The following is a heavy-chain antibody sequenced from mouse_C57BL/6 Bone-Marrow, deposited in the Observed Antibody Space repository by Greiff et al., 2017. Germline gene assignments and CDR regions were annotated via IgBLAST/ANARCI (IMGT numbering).Heavy chain of an antibody. D-gene: IGHD2-5*01. CDR2: IDPEDSDT. Sequence: EVQGVESGAELVRPGASVKLSCTASGFNIKDYYMHWVKQRPEQGLEWIGRIDPEDSDTEYAPKFQGKATMTADTSSNTAYLQLSSLTSEDTAVYYCTTRYYSNVPYAMDYWGQGTSVTVSS. J-gene: IGHJ4*01. CDR1: GFNIKDYY. V-gene: IGHV14-1*01. CDR3: TTRYYSNVPYAMDY.